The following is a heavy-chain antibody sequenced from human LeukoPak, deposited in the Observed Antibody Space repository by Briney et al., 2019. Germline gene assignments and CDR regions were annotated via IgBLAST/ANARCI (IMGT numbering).Heavy chain of an antibody. V-gene: IGHV3-30*04. Sequence: GGSLRLFCAASGFTFSSYAMHWVRQAPGKGLEWVAVISYDGSNKYYADSVKGRFTISRDNSKNTLYLQMNSLRAEDTAVYYCARDGKAAHNRFDYWGQGTLVTVSS. D-gene: IGHD6-6*01. CDR3: ARDGKAAHNRFDY. CDR1: GFTFSSYA. CDR2: ISYDGSNK. J-gene: IGHJ4*02.